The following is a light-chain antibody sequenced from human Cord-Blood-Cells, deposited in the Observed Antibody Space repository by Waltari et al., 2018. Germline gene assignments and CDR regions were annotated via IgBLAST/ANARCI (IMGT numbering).Light chain of an antibody. V-gene: IGKV1-39*01. CDR1: QSISSY. CDR3: QQSYSTPYS. CDR2: AAS. J-gene: IGKJ2*03. Sequence: IQMTQSPSSLSASVGGRATITCRASQSISSYLNWYQQKPGKAPKLLIYAASSLQSGVPSRFSGSGSGTDFTLTISSLQPEDFATYYCQQSYSTPYSFGQGTKLEIK.